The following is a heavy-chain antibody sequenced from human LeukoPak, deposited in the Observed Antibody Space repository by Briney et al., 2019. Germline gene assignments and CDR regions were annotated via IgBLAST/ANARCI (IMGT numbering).Heavy chain of an antibody. D-gene: IGHD3-10*01. V-gene: IGHV3-9*01. CDR1: GFTFDDYA. CDR3: AKAHSRGGYYYGSGSEPDY. CDR2: ISWNSGGI. Sequence: GGSLRLSCAASGFTFDDYAMHWVRQALGKGLEWVSGISWNSGGIGYADSVKGRFTISRDNAKNSLYLQMNSLRAEDTALYYCAKAHSRGGYYYGSGSEPDYWGQGTLVTVSS. J-gene: IGHJ4*02.